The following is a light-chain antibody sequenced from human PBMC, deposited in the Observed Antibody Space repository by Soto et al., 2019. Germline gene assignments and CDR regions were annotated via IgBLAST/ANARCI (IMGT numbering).Light chain of an antibody. V-gene: IGKV3-20*01. CDR1: QSVSSN. J-gene: IGKJ1*01. CDR2: GAS. Sequence: EIMLTQSPATLSLSPGERATLSCWASQSVSSNLAWYQQKPGQAPRLLIYGASSRATGIPDRFSGSGSGTDFTLTISRLEPEDFAVYYCQQYGSSPRTFGQGTKVDIK. CDR3: QQYGSSPRT.